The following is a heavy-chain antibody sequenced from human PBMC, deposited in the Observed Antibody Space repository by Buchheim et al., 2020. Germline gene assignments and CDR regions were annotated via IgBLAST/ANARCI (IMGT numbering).Heavy chain of an antibody. CDR2: IWYDGSNK. J-gene: IGHJ6*02. D-gene: IGHD2-2*01. CDR1: GFTFSSYG. CDR3: ARDQSWDCSSTSCYGYDYGMDV. Sequence: QVQLVESGGGVVQPGRSLRLSCAASGFTFSSYGMHWVRQAPGKGLEWVAVIWYDGSNKYYADSVKGRFTIPINNSKNKLYLQMNSLRAEDTAVYYCARDQSWDCSSTSCYGYDYGMDVWGQGPT. V-gene: IGHV3-33*01.